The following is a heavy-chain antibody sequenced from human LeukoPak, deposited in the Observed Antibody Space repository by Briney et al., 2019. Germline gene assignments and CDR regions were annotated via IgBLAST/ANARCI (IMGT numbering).Heavy chain of an antibody. V-gene: IGHV4-61*01. J-gene: IGHJ4*02. Sequence: SETLSLTCTVSGGSISSSSYYWSWIRQPPGKGLEWIGYLYNTRNTYYNPSLKSRVTISVDTSKNQFSLKVSSVTAADTAVYYCAREKNGNEPFDYWGQGTLVTVSS. D-gene: IGHD4-23*01. CDR3: AREKNGNEPFDY. CDR1: GGSISSSSYY. CDR2: LYNTRNT.